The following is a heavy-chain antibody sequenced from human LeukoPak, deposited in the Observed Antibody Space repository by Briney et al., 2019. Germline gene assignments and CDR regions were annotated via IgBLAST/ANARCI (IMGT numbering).Heavy chain of an antibody. V-gene: IGHV3-11*04. J-gene: IGHJ4*02. CDR1: GFTFSDNY. D-gene: IGHD6-19*01. Sequence: GGSLRLSCAASGFTFSDNYMSWIRQAPGKGLEWVSYISSSGNTTYNADSVKGRFSITRDNAKDSLYLQMNSLRAEDTAVYYCARDGGSAWFLDYWGQGTLVTVSS. CDR3: ARDGGSAWFLDY. CDR2: ISSSGNTT.